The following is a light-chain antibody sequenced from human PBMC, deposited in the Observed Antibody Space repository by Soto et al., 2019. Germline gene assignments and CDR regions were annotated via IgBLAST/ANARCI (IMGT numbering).Light chain of an antibody. CDR3: QQYNNWPPIT. CDR1: QSVSSSY. J-gene: IGKJ5*01. CDR2: DAS. V-gene: IGKV3D-15*01. Sequence: EIVLTQSPGTLSLSPGERATLSCRASQSVSSSYLAWYQQKPGQAPRLLIYDASNRATGIPARFSGSGSGTEFTLTISSLQSEDFAVYYCQQYNNWPPITFGQGTRREIK.